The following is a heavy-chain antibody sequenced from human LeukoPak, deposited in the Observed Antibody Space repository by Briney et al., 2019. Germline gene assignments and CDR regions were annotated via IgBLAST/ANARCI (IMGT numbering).Heavy chain of an antibody. V-gene: IGHV3-23*01. CDR3: AKDSSSGYYYVEYFQH. CDR1: GFTFSSYA. D-gene: IGHD3-22*01. J-gene: IGHJ1*01. Sequence: GGSLRLSCAASGFTFSSYAMSWVRQAPGKGLEWVSAISGSGGSTYYADSVKGRFTISRDNSKSTLYLQMNSLRAEDTAVYYCAKDSSSGYYYVEYFQHWGQGTLVTVSS. CDR2: ISGSGGST.